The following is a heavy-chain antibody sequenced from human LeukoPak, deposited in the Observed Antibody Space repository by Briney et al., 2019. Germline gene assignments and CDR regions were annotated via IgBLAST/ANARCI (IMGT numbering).Heavy chain of an antibody. CDR2: IWYDGSNK. Sequence: GRSLRLSCAASGFTFSSYGMHWVRQAPGKGLEWVAVIWYDGSNKYYADSVKGRFTISRDNSKNTLYLQMNSLRAEDTAVYYCATQEEHDSGRRYYYYYGMDVWGQGTTVTVSS. CDR1: GFTFSSYG. V-gene: IGHV3-33*01. D-gene: IGHD4-17*01. CDR3: ATQEEHDSGRRYYYYYGMDV. J-gene: IGHJ6*02.